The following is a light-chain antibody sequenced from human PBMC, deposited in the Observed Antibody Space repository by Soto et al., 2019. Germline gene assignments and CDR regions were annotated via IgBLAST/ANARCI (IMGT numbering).Light chain of an antibody. CDR1: SRDINAYNY. CDR2: DVS. Sequence: QSALTQPASVSGSPGQSITISCTGTSRDINAYNYVSQYQKHPGEPLNLFIYDVSNRPSEVSNRFSGSKSGNTASLTISVLQAEDEADYYCSSYTSTNVYVFATGTKVTGL. CDR3: SSYTSTNVYV. J-gene: IGLJ1*01. V-gene: IGLV2-14*03.